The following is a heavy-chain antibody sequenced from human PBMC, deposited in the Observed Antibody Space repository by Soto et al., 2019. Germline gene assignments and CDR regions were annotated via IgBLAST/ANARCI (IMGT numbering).Heavy chain of an antibody. CDR1: GGSISNFY. D-gene: IGHD2-8*01. J-gene: IGHJ4*02. Sequence: SETLSLTCTVSGGSISNFYWSWIRQPPGKGLEWIGYISYSGNTNYNPSLKSRVSISVHTSKNQLSLNLTSVTAADTAVYYCARAPMVLSRSYFDSWGQGTPVTVSS. CDR2: ISYSGNT. CDR3: ARAPMVLSRSYFDS. V-gene: IGHV4-59*01.